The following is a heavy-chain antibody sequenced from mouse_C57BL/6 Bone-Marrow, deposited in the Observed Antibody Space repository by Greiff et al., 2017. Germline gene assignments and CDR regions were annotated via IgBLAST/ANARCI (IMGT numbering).Heavy chain of an antibody. CDR3: ARAGPLGRRFDY. CDR2: IYPTSGRT. CDR1: GYTFTSYW. J-gene: IGHJ2*01. D-gene: IGHD4-1*01. V-gene: IGHV1-55*01. Sequence: QVQLQQSGAELVKPGASVKMSCKASGYTFTSYWITWVKQRPGQGLEWIGDIYPTSGRTNYNEKFKSKAILTVDTSSNTAYMQLSSLTSEDSAVFYCARAGPLGRRFDYGGRGTTLTLS.